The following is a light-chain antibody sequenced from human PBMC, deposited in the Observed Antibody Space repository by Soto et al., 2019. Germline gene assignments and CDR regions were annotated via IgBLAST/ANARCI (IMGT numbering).Light chain of an antibody. CDR1: QTVSSN. CDR2: SAS. V-gene: IGKV3-15*01. J-gene: IGKJ4*02. Sequence: QSLAILFLSPGQRATISCRARQTVSSNCTWYQQRPTQAPSLLISSASTRATGSPARFSGSWSVTKFTLTISSLQAVDFAVYYFHQYNHGLTCTFGEGTK. CDR3: HQYNHGLTCT.